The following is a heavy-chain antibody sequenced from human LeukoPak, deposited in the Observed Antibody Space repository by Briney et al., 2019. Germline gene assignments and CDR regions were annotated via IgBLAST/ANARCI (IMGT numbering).Heavy chain of an antibody. CDR1: GFTFSSYA. Sequence: PGGSLRLSCAASGFTFSSYAMSWVRQAPGKGLEWVSAISGSGGSTYYADSVKGRFTISRDNSKNTLYLQMNSLRAEDTAVYYCAKPTGGYDILTGYYNPEHYFDYWGQGTLATVSS. V-gene: IGHV3-23*01. CDR3: AKPTGGYDILTGYYNPEHYFDY. CDR2: ISGSGGST. J-gene: IGHJ4*02. D-gene: IGHD3-9*01.